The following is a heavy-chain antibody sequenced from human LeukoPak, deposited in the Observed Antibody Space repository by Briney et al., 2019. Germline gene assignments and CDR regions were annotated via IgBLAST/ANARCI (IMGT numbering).Heavy chain of an antibody. Sequence: GESLMISCKGSGYSFTTYWIAWVRQMPGRGLEWMGIISPDDSEIRYSPSFRGQVTISADKSTSTAYLQWSRQRASDTAIYYCARHEGSGSYYSYWGQGTLVTVSS. CDR1: GYSFTTYW. CDR3: ARHEGSGSYYSY. D-gene: IGHD1-26*01. J-gene: IGHJ4*02. CDR2: ISPDDSEI. V-gene: IGHV5-51*01.